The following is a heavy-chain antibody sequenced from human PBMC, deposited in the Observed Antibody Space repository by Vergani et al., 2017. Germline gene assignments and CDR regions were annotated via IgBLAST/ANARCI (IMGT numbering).Heavy chain of an antibody. Sequence: QVQVVQSGAEVKKSGASVKVSCKTSGYTFSNYYMHWVRQAPGQGLEWMGIINPSGGHTNYAQKFQGRVTMTRDTSTSTVYMELSSLRSEDTAIYYCARGDDGNLTGYRYWGQGTLVTVSA. CDR1: GYTFSNYY. CDR2: INPSGGHT. V-gene: IGHV1-46*03. CDR3: ARGDDGNLTGYRY. D-gene: IGHD3-9*01. J-gene: IGHJ4*02.